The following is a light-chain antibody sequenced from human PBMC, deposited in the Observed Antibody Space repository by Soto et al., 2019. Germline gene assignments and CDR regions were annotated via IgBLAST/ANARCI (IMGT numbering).Light chain of an antibody. V-gene: IGLV3-21*02. CDR3: QGWDSSSDHVV. CDR1: NIGSKS. Sequence: SYELTQPPSGSGAPGQTARITCGGKNIGSKSGHWYQQKPGQAPVLVVYDDSDRPSGIPERFSGSNSGNTATLTISRVEAGDEADYYCQGWDSSSDHVVFGGGTKLTVL. J-gene: IGLJ2*01. CDR2: DDS.